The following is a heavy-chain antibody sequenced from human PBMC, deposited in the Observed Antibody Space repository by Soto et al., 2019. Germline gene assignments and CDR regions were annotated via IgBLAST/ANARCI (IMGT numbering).Heavy chain of an antibody. CDR1: GASTTIYY. J-gene: IGHJ4*02. CDR2: IFNRGSA. D-gene: IGHD4-17*01. V-gene: IGHV4-59*01. Sequence: PSETLSLTCTVSGASTTIYYWSWLRHSSEKGLEWIGYIFNRGSAKYNPSLESRVFMSLDTSRNQFSLKLDSVTAADTAVYYCARTEYGDLYYFDLWGQGTLVTVS. CDR3: ARTEYGDLYYFDL.